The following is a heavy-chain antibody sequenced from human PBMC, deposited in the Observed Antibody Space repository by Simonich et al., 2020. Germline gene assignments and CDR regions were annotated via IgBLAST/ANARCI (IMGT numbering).Heavy chain of an antibody. V-gene: IGHV4-38-2*01. CDR2: IYHSGST. CDR1: GYSISSGYY. D-gene: IGHD1-26*01. CDR3: ARLAPGYSGSYPEYFQH. J-gene: IGHJ1*01. Sequence: QVQLQESGPGLVKPSETLSLTCAVSGYSISSGYYWGWIRQPPGKGLEWIGSIYHSGSTYYNPSLKRRVTISVDTSKNQFSLKLSSVTAADTAVYYCARLAPGYSGSYPEYFQHWGQGTLVTVSS.